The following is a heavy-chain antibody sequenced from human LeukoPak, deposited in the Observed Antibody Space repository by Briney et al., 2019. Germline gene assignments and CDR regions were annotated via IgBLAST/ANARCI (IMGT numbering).Heavy chain of an antibody. CDR2: ISSNGGST. Sequence: GGSLRLSCAASGFTFSSYAMHWVRQAPGKGLKYVSAISSNGGSTYYANSVKGSFTISRDNSKNTLYLQMGSLRAEDMAVYYCARDPNYDFWSGYSDYWGQGTLVTVSS. V-gene: IGHV3-64*01. CDR1: GFTFSSYA. D-gene: IGHD3-3*01. CDR3: ARDPNYDFWSGYSDY. J-gene: IGHJ4*02.